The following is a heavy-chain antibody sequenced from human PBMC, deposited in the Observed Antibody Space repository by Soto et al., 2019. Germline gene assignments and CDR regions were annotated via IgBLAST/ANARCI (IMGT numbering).Heavy chain of an antibody. CDR3: AKERATTTAFDY. CDR1: GFTFSRDG. Sequence: GGSLRLSCAASGFTFSRDGMSWVRQAPGKGLEWVSLITDNGGSTYYADSVKGRFTISRDNTKNTLSLQMNSLRAEDTAVYYCAKERATTTAFDYWGQGALVTVSS. J-gene: IGHJ4*02. V-gene: IGHV3-23*01. D-gene: IGHD4-17*01. CDR2: ITDNGGST.